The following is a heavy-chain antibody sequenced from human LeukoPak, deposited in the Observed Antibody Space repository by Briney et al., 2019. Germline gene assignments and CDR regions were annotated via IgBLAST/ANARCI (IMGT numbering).Heavy chain of an antibody. Sequence: PGGPLRLSCAASGFTFISYWMSWVRQAPGKGLEWVSGINWNGGSTGYADSVKGRFTISRDNAKNSLYLQMNSLRAEDTALYYCAREGGVYFDYWGQGTLVTVSS. V-gene: IGHV3-20*04. D-gene: IGHD3-16*01. J-gene: IGHJ4*02. CDR3: AREGGVYFDY. CDR2: INWNGGST. CDR1: GFTFISYW.